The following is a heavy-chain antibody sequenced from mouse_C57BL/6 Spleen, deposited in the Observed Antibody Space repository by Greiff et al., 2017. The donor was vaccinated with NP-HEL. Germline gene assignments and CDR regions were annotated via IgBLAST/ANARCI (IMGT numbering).Heavy chain of an antibody. CDR1: GYTFTDYN. CDR2: INPNNGGT. D-gene: IGHD2-3*01. Sequence: VQLQESGPELVKPGASVKIPCKASGYTFTDYNMDWVKQSHGKSLEWIGDINPNNGGTIYNQKFKGKATLTVDKSSSTAYMELRSLTSEDTAVYYCARYDGYYVDYYAMDYWGQGTLVTVSS. J-gene: IGHJ4*01. CDR3: ARYDGYYVDYYAMDY. V-gene: IGHV1-18*01.